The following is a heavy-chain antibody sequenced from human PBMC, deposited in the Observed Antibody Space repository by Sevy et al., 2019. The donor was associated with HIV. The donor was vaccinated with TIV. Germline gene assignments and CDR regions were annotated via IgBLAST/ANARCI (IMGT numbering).Heavy chain of an antibody. D-gene: IGHD6-13*01. J-gene: IGHJ4*02. V-gene: IGHV3-23*01. CDR1: RFTFSSYA. Sequence: GGSLRLSCAASRFTFSSYAMSWVRQAPGKGLEWVSAISTGGGSTFYGDSVRGRFTVSRDKSKNTLYLQMKSLRAEDTAVYYCAKSLPSSSSWYRANYFDYWGQGTLVTVSS. CDR3: AKSLPSSSSWYRANYFDY. CDR2: ISTGGGST.